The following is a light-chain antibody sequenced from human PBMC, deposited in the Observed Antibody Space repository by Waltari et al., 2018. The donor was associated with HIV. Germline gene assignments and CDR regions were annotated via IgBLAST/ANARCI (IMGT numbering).Light chain of an antibody. CDR3: HQYDRSPST. Sequence: EIVLTQSPGTLSLSPGQRATLSCRASQNLRSTYLAWYQHKSGQAPRRLIFGATSRATGIPDRFRGSGSGTDFTLTISRLEPEDFAVYYCHQYDRSPSTFGQGTRLEI. V-gene: IGKV3-20*01. CDR1: QNLRSTY. CDR2: GAT. J-gene: IGKJ5*01.